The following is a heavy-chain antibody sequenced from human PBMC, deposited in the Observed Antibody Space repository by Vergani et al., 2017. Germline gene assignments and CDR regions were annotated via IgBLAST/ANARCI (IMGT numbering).Heavy chain of an antibody. CDR3: ARIYYYDSSGSPLDY. Sequence: EVQLLESGGGLVQPGGSLRLSCAASGFTFSSYAMSWVRQAPGKGLEWVSAISGSGGSTYYADSVKGRFTISRDNSKNTLYLQMNSLRAEDTAVYYCARIYYYDSSGSPLDYWGQGTLVTVSS. CDR2: ISGSGGST. V-gene: IGHV3-23*01. D-gene: IGHD3-22*01. CDR1: GFTFSSYA. J-gene: IGHJ4*02.